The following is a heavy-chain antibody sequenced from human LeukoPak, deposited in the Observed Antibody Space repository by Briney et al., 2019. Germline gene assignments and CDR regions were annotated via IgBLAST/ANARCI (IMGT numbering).Heavy chain of an antibody. Sequence: GESLKISCKGSGYSFSNYWIGWVRQMPGKGLEWMGIIYPDDSDTRYSPSFQGQVTISAEKSISTAYLQWSSVKASDTAIYYCVSGYDYFDSWGQGTLVTVSS. CDR1: GYSFSNYW. CDR2: IYPDDSDT. CDR3: VSGYDYFDS. D-gene: IGHD5-12*01. V-gene: IGHV5-51*01. J-gene: IGHJ4*02.